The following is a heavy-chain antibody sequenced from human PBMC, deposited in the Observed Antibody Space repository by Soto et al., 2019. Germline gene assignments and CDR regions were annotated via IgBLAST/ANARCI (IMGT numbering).Heavy chain of an antibody. CDR1: GFTFSTYW. CDR3: AGGTGWVFNS. V-gene: IGHV3-7*05. CDR2: IKQDGSVK. Sequence: EVHLVESGGDFVQPGGSLRLSCAASGFTFSTYWMTWVRQAPGKGLEWVAIIKQDGSVKYYADSVKGRFSVSRDNAKNLVYLQMDSLTGDDTAVYYCAGGTGWVFNSWGQGTLVTVSS. J-gene: IGHJ4*02. D-gene: IGHD6-19*01.